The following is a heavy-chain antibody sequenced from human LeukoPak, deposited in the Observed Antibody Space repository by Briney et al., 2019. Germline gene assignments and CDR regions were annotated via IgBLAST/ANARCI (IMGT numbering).Heavy chain of an antibody. Sequence: GASVKVSCKASRYTFSNYDINWVRQATGQGLEWMGWINPGNSHTQYSQMFQGRVTITRDTSAGTAYMELSSLRSEDTAVYYCACGWSYFDYWGQGTLVTVSS. CDR1: RYTFSNYD. D-gene: IGHD6-19*01. V-gene: IGHV1-3*01. CDR2: INPGNSHT. J-gene: IGHJ4*02. CDR3: ACGWSYFDY.